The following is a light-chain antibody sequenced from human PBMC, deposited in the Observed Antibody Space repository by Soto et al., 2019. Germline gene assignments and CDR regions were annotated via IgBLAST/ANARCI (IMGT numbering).Light chain of an antibody. CDR2: DAS. CDR3: QQYNNWPQT. CDR1: QTISSY. Sequence: DIQMTQSPSTLSVSVGDRVTITCRASQTISSYLAWYQQKPGKAPKLLIYDASTMETGIPSRFSGSGSGTDFTLTISSLQPEDFATYYCQQYNNWPQTFGEGTKVDIK. J-gene: IGKJ1*01. V-gene: IGKV1-5*01.